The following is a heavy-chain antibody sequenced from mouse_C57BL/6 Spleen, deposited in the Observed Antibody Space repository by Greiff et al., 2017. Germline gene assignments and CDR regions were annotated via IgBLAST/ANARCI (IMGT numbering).Heavy chain of an antibody. V-gene: IGHV1-78*01. J-gene: IGHJ3*01. Sequence: VQLQQSDAELVKPGASVKISCKVSGYTFTDHTIHWMKQRPEQGLEWIGYIYPRDGSTKYNEKFKGKATLTADKSYSTSYMQLNSLTSEDSAVYFCARPLDERAWFAYWGQGTLVTVSA. CDR3: ARPLDERAWFAY. CDR2: IYPRDGST. CDR1: GYTFTDHT.